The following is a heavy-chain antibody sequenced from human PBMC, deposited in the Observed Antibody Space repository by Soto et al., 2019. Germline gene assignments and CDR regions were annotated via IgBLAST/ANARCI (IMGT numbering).Heavy chain of an antibody. CDR1: GGTFSSYT. J-gene: IGHJ5*02. CDR3: ARDMDCRHSSTSCYVVYRWFDP. Sequence: GASVKVSCKASGGTFSSYTISWVRQAPGQGLEWMGRIIPILGIANYAQKFQGRVTITADKSTITAYMELSSLRSEDTAVYYCARDMDCRHSSTSCYVVYRWFDPWGQGTLVTVSS. D-gene: IGHD2-2*01. CDR2: IIPILGIA. V-gene: IGHV1-69*04.